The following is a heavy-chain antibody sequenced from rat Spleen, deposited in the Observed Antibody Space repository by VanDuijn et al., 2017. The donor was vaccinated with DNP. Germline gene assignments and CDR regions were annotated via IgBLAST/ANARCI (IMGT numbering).Heavy chain of an antibody. CDR3: GRDNYGTSGALDP. CDR1: GFTFSNYV. CDR2: ISYDGLRT. Sequence: EVQLVESGGGLVQPGRSLKLSCLASGFTFSNYVMAWGRQAPGKGLEWVASISYDGLRTYYRDSVKGRFTISRDDTKVTLYLQMDSLRSYDTATYYCGRDNYGTSGALDPWGQGTSVTVSS. J-gene: IGHJ4*01. V-gene: IGHV5-17*01. D-gene: IGHD1-11*01.